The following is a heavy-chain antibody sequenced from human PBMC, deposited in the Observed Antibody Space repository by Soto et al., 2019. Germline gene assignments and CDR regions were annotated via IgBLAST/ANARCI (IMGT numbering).Heavy chain of an antibody. CDR2: ISGNGGST. D-gene: IGHD6-19*01. V-gene: IGHV3-64D*08. CDR3: VKSPQWLVPYYFDY. J-gene: IGHJ4*02. Sequence: GGSLRLSCSASGFTFSSYAMHWVRQAPGKGLEYVSDISGNGGSTYYADSVKGRFTISRDNSKNTLYLQMSSLGAEDTALYYCVKSPQWLVPYYFDYWGQGTLVTVSS. CDR1: GFTFSSYA.